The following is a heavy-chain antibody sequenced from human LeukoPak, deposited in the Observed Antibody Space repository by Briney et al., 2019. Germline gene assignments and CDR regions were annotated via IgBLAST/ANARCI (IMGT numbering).Heavy chain of an antibody. CDR2: IYYSGST. D-gene: IGHD4-23*01. J-gene: IGHJ4*02. V-gene: IGHV4-39*07. CDR3: AIVIPQTTVVPLRAGEGGYYFDY. Sequence: SETLSLTCTVSGGSISSSSYYWGWIRQPPGKGLEWIGSIYYSGSTYYNPSLKSRVTISVDTSKNQFSLKLSSVTAADTAVYYCAIVIPQTTVVPLRAGEGGYYFDYWGQGTLVTVSS. CDR1: GGSISSSSYY.